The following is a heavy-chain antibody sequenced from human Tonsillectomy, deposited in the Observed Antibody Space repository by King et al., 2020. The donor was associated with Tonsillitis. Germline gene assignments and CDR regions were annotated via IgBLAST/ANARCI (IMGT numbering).Heavy chain of an antibody. CDR2: IKSKTDAETT. D-gene: IGHD1-14*01. CDR3: VWNHLGDY. J-gene: IGHJ4*02. CDR1: GFTFSNTW. Sequence: VQLVESGGGLVKPGGSLRLSCTGSGFTFSNTWMTWVRPAPGKGLEWVGRIKSKTDAETTDYAEPVQGRFTISRDDAKNMFYLQMNSLKTEDTGVYYCVWNHLGDYWGQGTLVTVSS. V-gene: IGHV3-15*01.